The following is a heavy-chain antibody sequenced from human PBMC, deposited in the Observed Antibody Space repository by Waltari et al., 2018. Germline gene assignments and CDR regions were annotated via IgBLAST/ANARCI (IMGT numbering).Heavy chain of an antibody. CDR2: IHYSGNT. D-gene: IGHD2-21*02. CDR1: GGSISSTTYY. Sequence: QLQLQESGPRLVRPSETLSLTCTVSGGSISSTTYYWAWIRQTPGKGLEWIGYIHYSGNTYYNPSLMSRVTISVDTSKNQFSLNLRSVTAADTAVYYCARRVVTTGGVDYWGQGTLVTVSS. J-gene: IGHJ4*02. V-gene: IGHV4-39*07. CDR3: ARRVVTTGGVDY.